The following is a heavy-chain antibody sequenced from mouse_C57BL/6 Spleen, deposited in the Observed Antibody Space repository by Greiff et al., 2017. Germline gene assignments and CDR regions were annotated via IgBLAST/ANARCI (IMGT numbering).Heavy chain of an antibody. CDR2: VNPGSGGT. CDR3: AREGGLRLYAMDY. J-gene: IGHJ4*01. Sequence: QVQLKQSGAELVRPGTSVKVSCKASGYAFTNYLIEWVKQRPGQGLEWIGVVNPGSGGTNYNEKFKGKATLTADKSSSTVYMQLSSLTSEDSAVYFCAREGGLRLYAMDYWGQGTSVTVSS. CDR1: GYAFTNYL. V-gene: IGHV1-54*01. D-gene: IGHD1-1*01.